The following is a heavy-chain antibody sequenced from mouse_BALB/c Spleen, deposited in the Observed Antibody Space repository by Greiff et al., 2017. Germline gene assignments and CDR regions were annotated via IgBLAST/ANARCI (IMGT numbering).Heavy chain of an antibody. Sequence: VQLVESGPQLVRPGASVKISCKASGYSFTSYWMHWVKQRPGQGLEWIGMIDPSDSETRLNQKFKDKATLTVDKSSSTAYMQLSSPTSEDSAVYYCAREEYGNYDAMDYWGQGTSVTVSS. D-gene: IGHD2-10*02. CDR3: AREEYGNYDAMDY. CDR2: IDPSDSET. CDR1: GYSFTSYW. V-gene: IGHV1S126*01. J-gene: IGHJ4*01.